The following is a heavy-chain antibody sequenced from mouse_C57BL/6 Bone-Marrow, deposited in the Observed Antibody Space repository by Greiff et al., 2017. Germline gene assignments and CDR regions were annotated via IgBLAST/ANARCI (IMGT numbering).Heavy chain of an antibody. CDR2: IWWDDDK. CDR3: ARTPFYYGSRGFAY. J-gene: IGHJ3*01. Sequence: ESGPGILQPSQTLSLTCSFSGFSLSTFGMGVGWIRQPSGKGLEWLAHIWWDDDKYYNPALKSRLTISKDTSKNQVFLKIANVDTADTATYYCARTPFYYGSRGFAYWGQGTLVTVSA. V-gene: IGHV8-8*01. CDR1: GFSLSTFGMG. D-gene: IGHD1-1*01.